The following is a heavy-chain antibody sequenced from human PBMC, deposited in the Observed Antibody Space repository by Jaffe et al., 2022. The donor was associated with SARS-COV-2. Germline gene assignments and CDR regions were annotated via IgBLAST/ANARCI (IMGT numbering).Heavy chain of an antibody. CDR1: GGSFSGYY. Sequence: QVQLQQWGAGLLKPSETLSLTCAVYGGSFSGYYWSWIRQPPGKGLEWIGEINHSGSTNYNPSLKSRVTISVDTSKNQFSLKLSSVTAADTAVYYCARGFVGYCSGGSCYGDAFDIWGQGTMVTVSS. CDR3: ARGFVGYCSGGSCYGDAFDI. V-gene: IGHV4-34*01. CDR2: INHSGST. D-gene: IGHD2-15*01. J-gene: IGHJ3*02.